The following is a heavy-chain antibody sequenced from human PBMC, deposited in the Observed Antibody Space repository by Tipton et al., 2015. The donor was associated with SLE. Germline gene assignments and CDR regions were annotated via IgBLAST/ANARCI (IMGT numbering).Heavy chain of an antibody. D-gene: IGHD2-15*01. CDR1: DYFIVSGYY. CDR2: IYHSGNT. CDR3: ARSTFTPTWYNYYGIDF. J-gene: IGHJ6*02. Sequence: TLSLTCTVSDYFIVSGYYWGWIRQSPGKGLEWIGNIYHSGNTYYNPSLKSRVTISVDTSRNQFSLKLSSVTAADTAVYYCARSTFTPTWYNYYGIDFWGQGTTVTVSS. V-gene: IGHV4-38-2*02.